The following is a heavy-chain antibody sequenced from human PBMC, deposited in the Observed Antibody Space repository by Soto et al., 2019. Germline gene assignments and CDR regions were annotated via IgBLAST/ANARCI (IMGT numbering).Heavy chain of an antibody. CDR1: GYTFTSYY. Sequence: ASVKVSCKASGYTFTSYYMHWVRQAPGQGLEWMGIINPSGGSASYAQKFQGRVTMTRDTSTSTVYMELSSLRSEDTALFYCACPLVFFSFGLYCIVGSCAVDAFVICCQGTMVTVS. V-gene: IGHV1-46*03. D-gene: IGHD2-15*01. CDR2: INPSGGSA. CDR3: ACPLVFFSFGLYCIVGSCAVDAFVI. J-gene: IGHJ3*02.